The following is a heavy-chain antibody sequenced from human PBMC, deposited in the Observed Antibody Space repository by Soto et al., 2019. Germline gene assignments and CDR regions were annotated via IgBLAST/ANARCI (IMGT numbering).Heavy chain of an antibody. CDR3: AKAQYSGSYSYYYYGMDV. Sequence: GGSLRLSCAASGFTFSSYAMSWVRQAPGKGLEWVSAISGSGGSTYYADSVKGRFTISRDNSKNTLYLQMNSLRAEDTAVYYCAKAQYSGSYSYYYYGMDVWGQGTTVTVSS. CDR2: ISGSGGST. V-gene: IGHV3-23*01. CDR1: GFTFSSYA. J-gene: IGHJ6*02. D-gene: IGHD1-26*01.